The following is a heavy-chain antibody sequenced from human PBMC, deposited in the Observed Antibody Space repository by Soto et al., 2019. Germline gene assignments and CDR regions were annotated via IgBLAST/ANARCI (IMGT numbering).Heavy chain of an antibody. CDR2: VFYSGTT. Sequence: SETLSLTCTVSGGSISTSRYYWGWIRQPPGKGLEWIGSVFYSGTTFYHPSLKSRVTISVDRSKNRFSLKLSSVTAADTAVYYCARSGYSGYDLDYWGQGTLVTVSS. J-gene: IGHJ4*02. CDR3: ARSGYSGYDLDY. CDR1: GGSISTSRYY. V-gene: IGHV4-39*07. D-gene: IGHD5-12*01.